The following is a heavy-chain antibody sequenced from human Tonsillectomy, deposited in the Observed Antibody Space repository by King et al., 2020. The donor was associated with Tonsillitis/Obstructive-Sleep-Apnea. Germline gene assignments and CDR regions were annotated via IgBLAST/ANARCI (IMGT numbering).Heavy chain of an antibody. CDR3: AGLPRAVDGTIRGLWYYSYMDF. Sequence: LQLQESGPGLVKPSETLSLTCTVSGGSINSSSYYWGWIRQPPGKGLEWIGSIYYSGSTYYNPSLKSRVTISVDTSKNQFSLKLTSVTAADTAVYYCAGLPRAVDGTIRGLWYYSYMDFWGKGTTVTVSS. CDR2: IYYSGST. V-gene: IGHV4-39*01. CDR1: GGSINSSSYY. J-gene: IGHJ6*03. D-gene: IGHD1-1*01.